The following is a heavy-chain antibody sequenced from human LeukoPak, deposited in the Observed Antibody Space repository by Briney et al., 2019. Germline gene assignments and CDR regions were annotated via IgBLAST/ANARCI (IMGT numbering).Heavy chain of an antibody. CDR2: INHSGST. CDR1: GGSFSGYY. Sequence: PSETLSLTCAVYGGSFSGYYWSWIRQPPGKGPEWIGEINHSGSTNYNPSLKSRVTISVDTSKNQFSLKLSSVTAADTAVYYCARTGRGYSGYDVWYYFDYWGQGTLVTVSS. V-gene: IGHV4-34*01. CDR3: ARTGRGYSGYDVWYYFDY. J-gene: IGHJ4*02. D-gene: IGHD5-12*01.